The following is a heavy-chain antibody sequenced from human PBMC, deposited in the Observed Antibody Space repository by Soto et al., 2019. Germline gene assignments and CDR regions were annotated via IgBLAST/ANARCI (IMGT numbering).Heavy chain of an antibody. CDR3: APAGDDDLLTFDH. V-gene: IGHV2-5*02. CDR2: IYWDDDK. Sequence: QITLKESGPTLVRPAQTLTLTCDFSGFSLSTYHMGVAWIRQPPGKALEWLALIYWDDDKRYSPSLKDRLAISKDPSSNQGVLTITNIDPGDSATYFWAPAGDDDLLTFDHWGPGTLVTVSS. J-gene: IGHJ4*02. CDR1: GFSLSTYHMG. D-gene: IGHD1-1*01.